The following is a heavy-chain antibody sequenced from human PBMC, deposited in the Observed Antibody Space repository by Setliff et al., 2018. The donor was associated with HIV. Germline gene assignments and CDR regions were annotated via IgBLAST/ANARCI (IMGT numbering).Heavy chain of an antibody. CDR2: ISAYNGNT. V-gene: IGHV1-18*01. D-gene: IGHD5-12*01. CDR1: GGIFSRFA. Sequence: ASVKVSCKASGGIFSRFAFSWVRQAPGRGLEWMGWISAYNGNTNYAQKVQGRATVTVDTSTSTAYMELRSLKSDDTAVYYCARGKTWLRFLDYWGQGTLVTVSS. CDR3: ARGKTWLRFLDY. J-gene: IGHJ4*02.